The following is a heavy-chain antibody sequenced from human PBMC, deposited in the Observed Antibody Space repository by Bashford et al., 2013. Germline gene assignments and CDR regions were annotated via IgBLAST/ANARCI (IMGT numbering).Heavy chain of an antibody. D-gene: IGHD3-22*01. CDR3: ARRFENLFYDGSGWVDP. J-gene: IGHJ5*02. V-gene: IGHV1-18*04. CDR1: GYTFSSHG. Sequence: VASVKVSCKTSGYTFSSHGIAWVRQAPGQGPEWMGWISTYNGNTFYAQNFQDRVIMTTDSSTSTVYMELRSLRPDDTAVYYCARRFENLFYDGSGWVDPWGQGTLVTVSS. CDR2: ISTYNGNT.